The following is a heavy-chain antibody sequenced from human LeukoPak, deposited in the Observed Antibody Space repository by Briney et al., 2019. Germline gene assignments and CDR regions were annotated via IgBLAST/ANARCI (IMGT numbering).Heavy chain of an antibody. Sequence: GGSLRLSCAASGFTFSSYAMSWVRQAPGKGLEWVAVISYDGSNKYYADSVKGRFTISRDNSKNTLYLQMNSLRAEDTAVYYCAKELGSIVVVPAAIEAFDIWGQGTMVTVSS. CDR3: AKELGSIVVVPAAIEAFDI. J-gene: IGHJ3*02. CDR2: ISYDGSNK. D-gene: IGHD2-2*01. V-gene: IGHV3-30*18. CDR1: GFTFSSYA.